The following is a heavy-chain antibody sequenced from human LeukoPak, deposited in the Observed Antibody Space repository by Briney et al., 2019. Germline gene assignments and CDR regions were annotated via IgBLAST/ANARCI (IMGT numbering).Heavy chain of an antibody. CDR1: GYTFTSHG. CDR2: ISTSKGDT. V-gene: IGHV1-18*01. J-gene: IGHJ4*02. D-gene: IGHD4-11*01. CDR3: ARDWPTVITDY. Sequence: ASVKVSCKTSGYTFTSHGFSWVRQAHGQGLELMGWISTSKGDTNYAQKLKGRLTMTTDRSTYTAYMERRSLRSDDTAVYYCARDWPTVITDYWGQGTLVTVSS.